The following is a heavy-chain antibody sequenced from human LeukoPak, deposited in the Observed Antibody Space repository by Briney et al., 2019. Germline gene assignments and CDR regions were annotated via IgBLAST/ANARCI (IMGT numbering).Heavy chain of an antibody. CDR1: GYTFTGYY. CDR2: INPSGGNT. CDR3: ARGRNYDFWSGYYSDY. D-gene: IGHD3-3*01. J-gene: IGHJ4*02. Sequence: ASVKVSCKASGYTFTGYYMHWVRQAPGQGLEWMGIINPSGGNTSYAQKFQGRVTMTRDMSTSTVYMELSSLRSEDTAVYYCARGRNYDFWSGYYSDYWGQGTLVTVSS. V-gene: IGHV1-46*01.